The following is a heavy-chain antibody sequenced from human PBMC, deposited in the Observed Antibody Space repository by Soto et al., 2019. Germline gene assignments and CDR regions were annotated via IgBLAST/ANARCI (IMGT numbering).Heavy chain of an antibody. Sequence: ASVKVSCKVSGYTLTELSMHWVRQAPGKGLEWMGGFDPEDGETIYAQKFQGRVTMTEDTSTDTAYMELSSLRSEDTAVYYCATEASYCSSTSFLCRANWFDPWGQGTLVTVSS. D-gene: IGHD2-2*01. CDR2: FDPEDGET. CDR3: ATEASYCSSTSFLCRANWFDP. CDR1: GYTLTELS. J-gene: IGHJ5*02. V-gene: IGHV1-24*01.